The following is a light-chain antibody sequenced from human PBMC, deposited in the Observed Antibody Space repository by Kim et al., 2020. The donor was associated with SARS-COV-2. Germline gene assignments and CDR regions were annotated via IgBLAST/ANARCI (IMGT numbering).Light chain of an antibody. CDR1: NIGSKS. J-gene: IGLJ3*02. Sequence: ARGKTARSNCGGNNIGSKSVHWYQQKPGQAPVLVIYYDSDRPSGIPERFSGSNSGNTATLTISRVEAGDEADYYCQVWDSSSDHWVFGGGTKLTVL. V-gene: IGLV3-21*04. CDR3: QVWDSSSDHWV. CDR2: YDS.